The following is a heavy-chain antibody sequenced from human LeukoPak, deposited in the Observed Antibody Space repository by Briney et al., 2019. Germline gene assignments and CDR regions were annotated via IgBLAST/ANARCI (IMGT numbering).Heavy chain of an antibody. Sequence: GGSLRLSCAASGFTFSSYGMHWVRQAPGKGLEWVAVISYDGSNKYYADSVKGRFTISRDNSKNTLYLQMNSLRAEDTAVYYCAKGGQRWLQFFDYWGQGTLVTVSS. V-gene: IGHV3-30*18. J-gene: IGHJ4*02. CDR3: AKGGQRWLQFFDY. D-gene: IGHD5-24*01. CDR1: GFTFSSYG. CDR2: ISYDGSNK.